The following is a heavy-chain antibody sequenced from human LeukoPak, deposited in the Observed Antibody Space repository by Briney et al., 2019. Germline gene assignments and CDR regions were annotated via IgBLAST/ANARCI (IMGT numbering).Heavy chain of an antibody. D-gene: IGHD3-10*01. CDR2: IYPGDSDT. Sequence: GESLKISCKGPGYSFTSYWIGWVRQMPGKGLEWMGIIYPGDSDTRYSPSFQGQVTISADKSISTAYLQWSSLKASDTAMYYCARSAPTAYYGSGRGIGFDPWGQGTLVTVSS. CDR1: GYSFTSYW. CDR3: ARSAPTAYYGSGRGIGFDP. J-gene: IGHJ5*02. V-gene: IGHV5-51*01.